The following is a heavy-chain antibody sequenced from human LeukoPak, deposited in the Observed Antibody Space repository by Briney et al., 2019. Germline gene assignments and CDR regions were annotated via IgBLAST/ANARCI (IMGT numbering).Heavy chain of an antibody. J-gene: IGHJ5*02. V-gene: IGHV1-46*01. CDR3: ARGLTDGSGIYLNWFDP. CDR1: GYSFTTYY. D-gene: IGHD3-10*01. CDR2: IDPSGAST. Sequence: ASVKVSCKASGYSFTTYYMHWVRQAPGQGLEWMGIIDPSGASTMYAQKFQGRVTMTRDTSTATVYMELSSLRSEDTAVYYCARGLTDGSGIYLNWFDPWGQGTLVTVSS.